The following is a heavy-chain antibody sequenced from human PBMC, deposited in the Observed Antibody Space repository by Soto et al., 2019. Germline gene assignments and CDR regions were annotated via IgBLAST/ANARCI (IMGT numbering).Heavy chain of an antibody. Sequence: SETLSLTCTVSGGSISSGGYYWSWIRQHPGKGLEWIGYIYYSGSTYYNPSLKSRVTISVDTSKNQFSLKLSSVTAADTAVYYCAREYSGWYFDYWGQGTLVTVSS. CDR1: GGSISSGGYY. CDR3: AREYSGWYFDY. J-gene: IGHJ4*02. V-gene: IGHV4-31*03. D-gene: IGHD6-19*01. CDR2: IYYSGST.